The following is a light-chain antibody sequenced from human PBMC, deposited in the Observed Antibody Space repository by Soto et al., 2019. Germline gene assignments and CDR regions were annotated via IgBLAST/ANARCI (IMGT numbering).Light chain of an antibody. CDR2: AAS. Sequence: DIQMTQSPSSLSASVGDRVTITCREGQSSSTYLNWYQQKSGKAPKLLISAASSLESGVPLRFSGSGSWTDFTLTISSLQPEDFATYYCQQSFSTLGWTFGQGTKVDIK. CDR1: QSSSTY. V-gene: IGKV1-39*01. J-gene: IGKJ1*01. CDR3: QQSFSTLGWT.